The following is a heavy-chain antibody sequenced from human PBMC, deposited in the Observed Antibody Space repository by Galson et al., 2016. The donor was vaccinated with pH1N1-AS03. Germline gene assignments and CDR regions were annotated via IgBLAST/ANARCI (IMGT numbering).Heavy chain of an antibody. Sequence: QSGAEVKKPGESLKISCKGSGYYFSSYWVGWVRQKPGKGLEYMGIIYPGDSDTRYSPSFQAHVTISADKSINTAYLQWSSLTASDTAMYYCARRSYSSSWMGALGIWGLGTMVTVSS. CDR3: ARRSYSSSWMGALGI. V-gene: IGHV5-51*03. D-gene: IGHD6-13*01. CDR2: IYPGDSDT. J-gene: IGHJ3*02. CDR1: GYYFSSYW.